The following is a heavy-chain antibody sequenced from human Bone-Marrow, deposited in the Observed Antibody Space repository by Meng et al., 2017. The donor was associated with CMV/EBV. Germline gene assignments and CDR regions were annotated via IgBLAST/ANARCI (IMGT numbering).Heavy chain of an antibody. CDR1: GGSISSYY. J-gene: IGHJ5*02. D-gene: IGHD6-6*01. Sequence: SETLSLTCTVSGGSISSYYWSWIRQPPGKGLEWIGYIYYSGSTNYNPSLKSRVTISVDTSKNQFSLKLSSVTAADTAVHYCARGRGRRVNWFDPWGQGTLVTVSS. V-gene: IGHV4-59*01. CDR3: ARGRGRRVNWFDP. CDR2: IYYSGST.